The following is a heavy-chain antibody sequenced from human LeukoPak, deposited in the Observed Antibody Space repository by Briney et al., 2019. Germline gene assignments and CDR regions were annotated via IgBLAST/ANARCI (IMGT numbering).Heavy chain of an antibody. CDR3: AKLGYGSGWYEGWFDP. Sequence: GGSLRLSCAASGFTFDDYAMHWVRQAPGKGLEWVSGISWNSGSIGYADSVKGRFTISRDNAKNSLYLQMNSLRAEDTALYYCAKLGYGSGWYEGWFDPWGQGTLVTASS. CDR1: GFTFDDYA. D-gene: IGHD6-19*01. V-gene: IGHV3-9*01. J-gene: IGHJ5*02. CDR2: ISWNSGSI.